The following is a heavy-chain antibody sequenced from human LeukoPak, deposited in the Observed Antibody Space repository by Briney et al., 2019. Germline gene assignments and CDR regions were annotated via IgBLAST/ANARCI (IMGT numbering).Heavy chain of an antibody. CDR3: ARDLQNYYGSELVRFDP. J-gene: IGHJ5*02. Sequence: SETLSLTCTVSGGSLSSYYWSWIRQPAGKGLEWIGRIYTSGSTNYNPSLKTRATMSVDTSNNQSSLKLSSVPAADTAVYYCARDLQNYYGSELVRFDPWGQGTLVTVSS. CDR1: GGSLSSYY. V-gene: IGHV4-4*07. CDR2: IYTSGST. D-gene: IGHD3-10*01.